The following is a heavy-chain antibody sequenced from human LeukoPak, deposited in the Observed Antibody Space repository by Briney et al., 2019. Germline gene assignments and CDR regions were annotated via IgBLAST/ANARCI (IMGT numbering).Heavy chain of an antibody. CDR3: ARDDTVTAHFDY. D-gene: IGHD4-11*01. CDR1: GFTFSGYA. V-gene: IGHV3-23*01. Sequence: GGSLRLSCAVSGFTFSGYAMSWVRQTPEKGLEFLSAISSSGESKYYADSVKGRFTISRDDAKNSLYLQMNSLRADDTAVYYCARDDTVTAHFDYWGQGTLVTVSS. CDR2: ISSSGESK. J-gene: IGHJ4*02.